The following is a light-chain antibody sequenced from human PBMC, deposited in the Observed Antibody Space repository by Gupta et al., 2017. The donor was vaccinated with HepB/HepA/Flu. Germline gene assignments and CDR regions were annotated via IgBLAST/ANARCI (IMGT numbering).Light chain of an antibody. J-gene: IGKJ4*01. CDR3: QQRRSWPLT. V-gene: IGKV3-11*01. CDR1: QSVSSY. CDR2: DVS. Sequence: EIVLTQSPATLSLSPGESATLSCRASQSVSSYLAWYQQKRGQAPRLLIYDVSNRATGIPARFSGSGSGTXFTLTIXSLEPADFAVYYCQQRRSWPLTFGXGTKVEIK.